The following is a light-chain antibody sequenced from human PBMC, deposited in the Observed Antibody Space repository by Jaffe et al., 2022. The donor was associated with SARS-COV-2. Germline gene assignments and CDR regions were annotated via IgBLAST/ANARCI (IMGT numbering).Light chain of an antibody. CDR3: CSYAGGPYV. CDR2: GVT. J-gene: IGLJ1*01. CDR1: SSDVGAYNY. V-gene: IGLV2-11*01. Sequence: QSALTQPRSVSGSPGQSVAISCTGTSSDVGAYNYVSWYQQHPGKAPKLMIYGVTKRPSGVPDRFSGSKSGNTASLTISGLQTEDEADYYCCSYAGGPYVFGSGTEVTVL.